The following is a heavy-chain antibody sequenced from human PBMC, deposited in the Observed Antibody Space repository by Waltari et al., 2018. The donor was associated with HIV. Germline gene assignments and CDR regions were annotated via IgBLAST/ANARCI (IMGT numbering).Heavy chain of an antibody. J-gene: IGHJ4*02. Sequence: QVQLVQSGAEVKKPGASVKVSCKASGYTFTGYYMHWVRQAPGQGLEWMGWINPNSGGTNYAQKFQGRVTMTRDTSISTAYMELSRLRSDDTAVYYCARFPVKWELPNRPFDYWGQGTLVTVSS. D-gene: IGHD1-26*01. CDR2: INPNSGGT. CDR3: ARFPVKWELPNRPFDY. V-gene: IGHV1-2*02. CDR1: GYTFTGYY.